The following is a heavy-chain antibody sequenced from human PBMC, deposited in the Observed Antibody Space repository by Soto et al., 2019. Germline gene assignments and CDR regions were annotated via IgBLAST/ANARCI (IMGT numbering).Heavy chain of an antibody. V-gene: IGHV3-30-3*01. D-gene: IGHD1-1*01. CDR3: ARAMSTAGGGDY. CDR2: ISYDGINR. J-gene: IGHJ4*02. Sequence: GGSLRLSGAASGFTFSSYAMHWVRQGPGKGLEWVAVISYDGINRYYADSVKGRFTISRDNSKNTLYVQMNSRRAEDTAVYYCARAMSTAGGGDYSGQGSLVTVSS. CDR1: GFTFSSYA.